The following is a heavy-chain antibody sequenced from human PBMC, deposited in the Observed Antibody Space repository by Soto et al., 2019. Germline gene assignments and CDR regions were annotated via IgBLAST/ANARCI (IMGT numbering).Heavy chain of an antibody. J-gene: IGHJ4*02. CDR2: IYYSRST. D-gene: IGHD2-21*02. CDR3: ASHPASVVTQTYFAA. Sequence: SETLSLTCTVTGDSISSRGYYWGWIRQPPGKGLEWFGSIYYSRSTYNNPSLGCRVSMTIDTTKYQFSLKLKPVTAADTALYFCASHPASVVTQTYFAAGGPGSLFTV. V-gene: IGHV4-39*01. CDR1: GDSISSRGYY.